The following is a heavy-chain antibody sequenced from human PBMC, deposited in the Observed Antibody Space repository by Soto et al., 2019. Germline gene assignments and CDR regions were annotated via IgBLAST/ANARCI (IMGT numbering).Heavy chain of an antibody. J-gene: IGHJ6*03. CDR2: IVVGSGNT. D-gene: IGHD2-2*03. Sequence: SVKVSCKASGFTFTSSAVQWVRQARGQRLEWIGWIVVGSGNTNYAQKFQERVTITRDMSTSTAYMELSSLRSEDTAVYYCARDMRGYCSSTSRHYMDVWGKGTTVTVSS. CDR3: ARDMRGYCSSTSRHYMDV. CDR1: GFTFTSSA. V-gene: IGHV1-58*01.